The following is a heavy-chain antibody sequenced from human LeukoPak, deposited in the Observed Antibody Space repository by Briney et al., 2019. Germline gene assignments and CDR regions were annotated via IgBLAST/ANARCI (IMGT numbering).Heavy chain of an antibody. Sequence: SETLSLTCTVSGGSISDSAYYWSWIRQPAGKGLEWIGRIYTSGSTNYNPSLKSRVTISVDTSKNQFSLKLSSVTAADTAVYYCARGNSNYFAFDIWGQGTMVTVSS. D-gene: IGHD4-11*01. J-gene: IGHJ3*02. CDR1: GGSISDSAYY. CDR3: ARGNSNYFAFDI. V-gene: IGHV4-61*02. CDR2: IYTSGST.